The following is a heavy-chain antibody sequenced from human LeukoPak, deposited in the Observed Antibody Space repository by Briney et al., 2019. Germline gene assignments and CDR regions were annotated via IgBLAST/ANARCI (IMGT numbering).Heavy chain of an antibody. V-gene: IGHV3-21*01. CDR1: GFTFSSYS. D-gene: IGHD6-19*01. J-gene: IGHJ4*02. CDR3: ARVPYYSSGWSYYFDY. CDR2: ISSSSYI. Sequence: GGSLRLSCAASGFTFSSYSMNWVRQAPGKGLEWVSSISSSSYIYYADSVKGRFTISRDNAKNSLYLQMNSLRAEDTAVYYCARVPYYSSGWSYYFDYWGQGTLVTVSS.